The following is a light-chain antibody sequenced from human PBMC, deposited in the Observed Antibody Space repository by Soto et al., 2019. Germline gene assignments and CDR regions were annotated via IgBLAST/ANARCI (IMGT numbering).Light chain of an antibody. Sequence: EIVLSQAPGTMSLYPGAIATVSCSSSQSVSSYLAWYQQKPGQAPRLLIYGASTRATSIPARFSGSGSGTEFTLTIRSLQSEDFAVYYCQQYNNWPPINCGKGQRLAIK. J-gene: IGKJ5*01. CDR2: GAS. CDR1: QSVSSY. V-gene: IGKV3-15*01. CDR3: QQYNNWPPIN.